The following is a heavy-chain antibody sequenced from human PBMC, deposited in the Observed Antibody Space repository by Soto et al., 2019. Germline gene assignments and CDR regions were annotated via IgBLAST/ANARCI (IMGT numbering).Heavy chain of an antibody. J-gene: IGHJ6*02. D-gene: IGHD2-21*01. CDR3: ARSLWSPYFYYGLDV. Sequence: RRLSCTASGFALSRYWMYWVRQAPGKGLVWVSHINSGGNITPYPDSVRGRFTNSRDNSKNTLYLDMHSLTTDDTAVYFGARSLWSPYFYYGLDVWGQGTTVTVSS. CDR1: GFALSRYW. CDR2: INSGGNIT. V-gene: IGHV3-74*01.